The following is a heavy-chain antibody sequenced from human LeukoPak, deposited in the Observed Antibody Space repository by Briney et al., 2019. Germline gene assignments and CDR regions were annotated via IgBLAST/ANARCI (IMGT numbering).Heavy chain of an antibody. CDR2: INPNSGGT. J-gene: IGHJ3*02. V-gene: IGHV1-2*02. Sequence: ASVKVSCRASGYTFTGYYMHWVRQAPGQGLEWMGWINPNSGGTNYAQKFQGRVTMTRDTSISTAYMELSRLRSDDTAVYYCARDQSDYDFWSGYPIDAFDIWGQGTMVTVSS. D-gene: IGHD3-3*01. CDR1: GYTFTGYY. CDR3: ARDQSDYDFWSGYPIDAFDI.